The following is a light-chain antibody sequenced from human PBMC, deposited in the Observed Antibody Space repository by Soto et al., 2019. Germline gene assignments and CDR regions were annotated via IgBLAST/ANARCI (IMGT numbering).Light chain of an antibody. Sequence: EIVLTQSPGTLSLSPGERATLSCRASQSVSSNYLAWYQQKPGQAPRLLIYDASSRVTGIPDRFSGSGSGTDFTLTISRLEPEDFAVYYCQCYGNSPPNTFGQGTKLEIK. CDR2: DAS. V-gene: IGKV3-20*01. J-gene: IGKJ2*01. CDR1: QSVSSNY. CDR3: QCYGNSPPNT.